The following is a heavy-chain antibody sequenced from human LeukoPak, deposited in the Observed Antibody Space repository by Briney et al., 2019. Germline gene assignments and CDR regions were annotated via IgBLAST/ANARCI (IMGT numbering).Heavy chain of an antibody. Sequence: PGGSLRLSCAASGFTFSSYWMHWVRQAPGKGLVWVSRINSDGSSTSYADSVKGRFAISRDNAKNTLYLQMNSLRAEDTAVYYCARDNYYYGMDVWGQGTTVTVSS. CDR1: GFTFSSYW. CDR2: INSDGSST. CDR3: ARDNYYYGMDV. J-gene: IGHJ6*02. V-gene: IGHV3-74*01.